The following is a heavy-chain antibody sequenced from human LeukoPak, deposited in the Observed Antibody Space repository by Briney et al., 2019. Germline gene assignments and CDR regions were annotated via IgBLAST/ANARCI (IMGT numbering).Heavy chain of an antibody. CDR3: ARELSAYPGAFDI. J-gene: IGHJ3*02. CDR1: GFTFSSYG. D-gene: IGHD3-16*01. Sequence: GSLRLSCAASGFTFSSYGMHWVRQAPGKGLEWVAVIWYDGSNKYYADSVKGRFTISRDNSKNTLYLQMNSLRAEDTAVYYCARELSAYPGAFDIWGQGTMVTVSS. V-gene: IGHV3-33*01. CDR2: IWYDGSNK.